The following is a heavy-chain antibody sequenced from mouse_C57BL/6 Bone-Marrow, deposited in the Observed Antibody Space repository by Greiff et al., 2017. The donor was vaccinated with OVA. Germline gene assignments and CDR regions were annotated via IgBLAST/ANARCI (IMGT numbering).Heavy chain of an antibody. CDR1: GYTFTDYY. V-gene: IGHV1-76*01. D-gene: IGHD2-10*01. CDR3: ARSLLLYYYAMDY. J-gene: IGHJ4*01. Sequence: QVQLQQSGAELVRPGASVKLSCKASGYTFTDYYINWVKQRPGQGLEWIAGIYPGSGNTYYNEKFKGKATLTAEKSSSTAYMQLSSLTSEDSAVYFCARSLLLYYYAMDYWGQGTSVTVSS. CDR2: IYPGSGNT.